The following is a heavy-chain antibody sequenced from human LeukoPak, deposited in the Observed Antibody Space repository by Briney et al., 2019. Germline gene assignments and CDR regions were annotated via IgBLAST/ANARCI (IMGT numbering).Heavy chain of an antibody. CDR3: AKGGHSSGWYYFDY. CDR1: AFTFSSYA. V-gene: IGHV3-23*01. J-gene: IGHJ4*02. Sequence: GGSLRLSCAASAFTFSSYAMSWVRQAPGKGLEWDSGVSGSGSNTYYADSVKGRFTISRDNSKNTLYLQMNSPRAEDTAVYFCAKGGHSSGWYYFDYWGQGTLVTVSS. CDR2: VSGSGSNT. D-gene: IGHD6-19*01.